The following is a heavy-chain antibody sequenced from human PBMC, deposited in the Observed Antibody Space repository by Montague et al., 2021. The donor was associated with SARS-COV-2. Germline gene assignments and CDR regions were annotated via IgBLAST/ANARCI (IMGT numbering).Heavy chain of an antibody. CDR1: GGSIRSGSYY. CDR3: ARDYGDYSYCYGLDV. V-gene: IGHV4-61*02. Sequence: TLPLTCTASGGSIRSGSYYWSWIRQPAGKGLEWIGRIYSSGSTNYNPSLKSRVTMSVDTSKNQFSLKVSSVTAADTAVYYCARDYGDYSYCYGLDVWGQGTTVTVSS. CDR2: IYSSGST. J-gene: IGHJ6*02. D-gene: IGHD4-17*01.